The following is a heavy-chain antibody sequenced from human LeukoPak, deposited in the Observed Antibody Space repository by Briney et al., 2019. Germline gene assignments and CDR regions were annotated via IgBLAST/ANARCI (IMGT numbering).Heavy chain of an antibody. J-gene: IGHJ6*02. D-gene: IGHD3-22*01. CDR1: GFTVSSNY. V-gene: IGHV3-53*01. CDR2: IYVNDNT. Sequence: GGSLRLSCAASGFTVSSNYMSWVRQAPGKGLEWVSIIYVNDNTYYTDSVKGRFTISRDNSKNTLYLQMNSLRAEDTAVYYCAREPPYYYDSSMDPYGMDVWGQGTTVTVSS. CDR3: AREPPYYYDSSMDPYGMDV.